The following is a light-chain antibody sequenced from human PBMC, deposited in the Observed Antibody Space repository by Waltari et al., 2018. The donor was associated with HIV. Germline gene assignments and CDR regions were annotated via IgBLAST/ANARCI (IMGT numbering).Light chain of an antibody. CDR1: QRVDSN. V-gene: IGKV3-15*01. CDR3: QQYNSWPWT. Sequence: EIVLTQSPDTLSVSPGERVTLSCRASQRVDSNFAWYQQKPGQAPRLLIFGTSSWAAGIPARSSGSGSETESTLTISSLQSEDFAVYYCQQYNSWPWTFGQGTKVEVK. J-gene: IGKJ1*01. CDR2: GTS.